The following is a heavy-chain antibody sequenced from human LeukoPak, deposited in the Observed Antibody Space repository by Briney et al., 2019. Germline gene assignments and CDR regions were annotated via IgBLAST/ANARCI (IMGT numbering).Heavy chain of an antibody. V-gene: IGHV4-39*01. Sequence: PSETLSLTFTVSGGSISSNSYYWGWIRQPPGKGLEWIGRIYYRGTTYYNTSLKSRVTISIDTSKNQFSLKLNSVTAPDTAVYYCSILFSRGGGDTIYFLHWGQGTLVTVSS. CDR1: GGSISSNSYY. J-gene: IGHJ1*01. CDR2: IYYRGTT. CDR3: SILFSRGGGDTIYFLH. D-gene: IGHD3-3*01.